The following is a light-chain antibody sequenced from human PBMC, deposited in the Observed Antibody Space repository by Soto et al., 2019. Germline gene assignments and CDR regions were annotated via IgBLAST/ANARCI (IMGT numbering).Light chain of an antibody. Sequence: DIQMTQSPSTLSASVGDRVTITCRASQNINSWLAWYQKKPGKAPKLLIYKASNLEPGVPSRFSGSGSGTEFTLTISSLQPDDFATSYCQQYNSVGPETKVDIK. J-gene: IGKJ3*01. CDR1: QNINSW. CDR2: KAS. CDR3: QQYNS. V-gene: IGKV1-5*03.